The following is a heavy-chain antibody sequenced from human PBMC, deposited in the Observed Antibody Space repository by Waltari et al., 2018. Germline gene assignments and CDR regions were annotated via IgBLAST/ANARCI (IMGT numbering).Heavy chain of an antibody. V-gene: IGHV4-30-4*08. J-gene: IGHJ3*02. D-gene: IGHD2-8*01. Sequence: QVQLQESGPGLVKPSQTLSLTYTVSGGSISSGDYYWSWIRQPPGKGLEWIGYIYYSGSTYYNPSLKSRVTISVDTSKNQFSLKLSSVTAADTAVYYCARDNGYCTNGVCASGAFDIWGQGTMVTVSS. CDR1: GGSISSGDYY. CDR3: ARDNGYCTNGVCASGAFDI. CDR2: IYYSGST.